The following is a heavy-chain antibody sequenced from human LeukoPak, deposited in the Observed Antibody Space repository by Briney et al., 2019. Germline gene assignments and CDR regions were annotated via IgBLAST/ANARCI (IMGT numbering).Heavy chain of an antibody. V-gene: IGHV4-34*01. CDR3: AREQGPFDY. CDR1: GGSFSGYY. J-gene: IGHJ4*02. D-gene: IGHD1/OR15-1a*01. CDR2: INHSGST. Sequence: SETLSLTCAVYGGSFSGYYWSWIRQPPGKGLEWIGEINHSGSTNYNPSLKSRVTISVDTSKNQFSLKLSSVTAADTAVYYCAREQGPFDYWGQGTLVTASS.